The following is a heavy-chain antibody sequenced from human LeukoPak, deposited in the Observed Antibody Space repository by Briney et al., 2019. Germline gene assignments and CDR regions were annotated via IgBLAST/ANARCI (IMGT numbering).Heavy chain of an antibody. Sequence: GRSLRLSCAASGFTFDDYAMHWVRQAPGKGLEWVSGISWNSGSIGYADSVKGRFTISRDNAENSLYLQMNSLKVEDTAVYYCARYGNGEWLAHYAFDMWGQGTMVTVSS. CDR2: ISWNSGSI. CDR3: ARYGNGEWLAHYAFDM. J-gene: IGHJ3*02. V-gene: IGHV3-9*01. CDR1: GFTFDDYA. D-gene: IGHD6-19*01.